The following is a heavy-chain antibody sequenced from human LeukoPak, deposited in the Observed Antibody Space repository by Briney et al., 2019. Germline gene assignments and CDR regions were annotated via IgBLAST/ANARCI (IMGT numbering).Heavy chain of an antibody. CDR2: IYYSGST. CDR3: ARGGVTYYYGSGSYYSSYFDY. Sequence: PSETLSLTCTVSGGSISSYYGSWIRQPPGKGLEWIGYIYYSGSTNYNPSLKSRVTISVDTSKNQFSLKLSSVTAADTAVYYCARGGVTYYYGSGSYYSSYFDYWGQGTLVTVSS. V-gene: IGHV4-59*01. J-gene: IGHJ4*02. D-gene: IGHD3-10*01. CDR1: GGSISSYY.